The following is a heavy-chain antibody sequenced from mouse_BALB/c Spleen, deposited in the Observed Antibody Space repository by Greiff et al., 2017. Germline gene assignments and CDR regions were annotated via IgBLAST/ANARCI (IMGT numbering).Heavy chain of an antibody. V-gene: IGHV5-6-5*01. CDR3: ARGYGSSYPYAMDY. J-gene: IGHJ4*01. CDR1: GFTFSSYA. Sequence: EVHLVESGGGLVKPGGSLKLSCAASGFTFSSYAMSWVRQTPEKRLEWVASISSGGSTYYPDSVKGRFTIFRDNARNILYLQMSSLRSEDTAMYYCARGYGSSYPYAMDYWGQGTSVTVSS. CDR2: ISSGGST. D-gene: IGHD1-1*01.